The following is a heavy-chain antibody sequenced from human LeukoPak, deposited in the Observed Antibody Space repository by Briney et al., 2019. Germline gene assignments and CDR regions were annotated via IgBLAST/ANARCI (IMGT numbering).Heavy chain of an antibody. CDR3: ARVKGSSGYYFSYDY. D-gene: IGHD3-22*01. CDR2: INHSGST. Sequence: SETLSLTCAVYGGSFSGYYWSWIRQPPGKGLEWIGEINHSGSTNYNPSLKSRVTISVDTSKNQFSLRLSSVTAADTAVYYCARVKGSSGYYFSYDYWGQGTLVTVSS. J-gene: IGHJ4*02. CDR1: GGSFSGYY. V-gene: IGHV4-34*01.